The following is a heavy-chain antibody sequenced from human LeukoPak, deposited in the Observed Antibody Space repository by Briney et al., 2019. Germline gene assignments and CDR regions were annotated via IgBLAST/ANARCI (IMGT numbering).Heavy chain of an antibody. CDR3: ISPCLAVAGHRFSYDL. CDR1: GFSFSSSS. V-gene: IGHV3-48*01. CDR2: ISSSSSTI. Sequence: GGSLRPSCTASGFSFSSSSVNWVRQAPGKGLEWVSYISSSSSTIYYADSVKGRFTISRDNAKNSLYLQMNSLKTEDTAVYYCISPCLAVAGHRFSYDLWGQGTLVTVS. J-gene: IGHJ5*02. D-gene: IGHD6-19*01.